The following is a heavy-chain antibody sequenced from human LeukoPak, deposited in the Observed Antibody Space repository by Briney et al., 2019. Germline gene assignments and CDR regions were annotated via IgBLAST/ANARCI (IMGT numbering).Heavy chain of an antibody. CDR2: ISSYNGNT. CDR1: GYTFTSHG. V-gene: IGHV1-18*01. Sequence: GASVKVSCKASGYTFTSHGISWVRQAPGQGLEWMGWISSYNGNTNYAQKLQGRVTMTTDTSTSTAYMELRSLRSDDTAVYYCARAPYDFWSGYYHYWGQGTLVTVSS. D-gene: IGHD3-3*01. CDR3: ARAPYDFWSGYYHY. J-gene: IGHJ4*02.